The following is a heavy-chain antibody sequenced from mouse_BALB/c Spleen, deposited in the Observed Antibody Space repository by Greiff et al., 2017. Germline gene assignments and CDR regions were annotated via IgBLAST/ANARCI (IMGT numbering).Heavy chain of an antibody. D-gene: IGHD1-1*01. CDR1: SYTFTDYA. J-gene: IGHJ1*01. CDR2: ISTYYGNT. CDR3: ARSPPTVVGDWYFDV. V-gene: IGHV1-67*01. Sequence: QVQLQQSGPELVRPGVSVKISCKGSSYTFTDYAMHWVKQSHAKSLEWIGVISTYYGNTNYNQKFKGKATMTVDKSSSTAYMELARLTSEDSAVYYCARSPPTVVGDWYFDVWGAGTTVTVSS.